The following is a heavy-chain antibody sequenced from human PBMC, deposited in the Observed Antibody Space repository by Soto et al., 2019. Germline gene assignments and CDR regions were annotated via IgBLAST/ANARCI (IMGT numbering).Heavy chain of an antibody. V-gene: IGHV3-49*03. CDR3: QYQLLTYYYGMDV. J-gene: IGHJ6*02. D-gene: IGHD2-2*01. CDR2: IRSKAYGGTT. Sequence: GVLRLSCIGSGFTFGDHAMSWFRQAPGKGLEWVGFIRSKAYGGTTEYAASLKGRFTISRDDSNSIAYLQMNSLKTEDTAVYYCQYQLLTYYYGMDVWGQGTTVTVSS. CDR1: GFTFGDHA.